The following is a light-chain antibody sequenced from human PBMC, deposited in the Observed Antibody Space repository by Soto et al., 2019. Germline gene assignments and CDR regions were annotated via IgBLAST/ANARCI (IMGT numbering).Light chain of an antibody. CDR1: NSDVGGYNY. CDR3: SSYTSSSTDV. J-gene: IGLJ1*01. V-gene: IGLV2-14*01. Sequence: QSALTQPASVAGSPGKSITISCTGTNSDVGGYNYVSWYQQHPGKAPKLMICDVSNRPSGVSNRFSGSKSGNTASLTISGLQAEDEADYYCSSYTSSSTDVFGTGTKVTVL. CDR2: DVS.